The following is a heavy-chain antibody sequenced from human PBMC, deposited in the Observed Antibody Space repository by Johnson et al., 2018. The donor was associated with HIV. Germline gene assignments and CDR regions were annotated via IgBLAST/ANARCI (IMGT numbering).Heavy chain of an antibody. D-gene: IGHD5-24*01. CDR2: INWNGGRS. CDR1: GFTFDDYA. Sequence: VQLVESGGGVVRPGGSLRLSCAASGFTFDDYAMHWVRQVPGKGLEWVSGINWNGGRSGYADSVKGRFTISRDNSKNTLYLQMNSLRAEDTAVYYCARFLLLPNGYNWGFDIWGQGTMVTVSS. J-gene: IGHJ3*02. CDR3: ARFLLLPNGYNWGFDI. V-gene: IGHV3-20*04.